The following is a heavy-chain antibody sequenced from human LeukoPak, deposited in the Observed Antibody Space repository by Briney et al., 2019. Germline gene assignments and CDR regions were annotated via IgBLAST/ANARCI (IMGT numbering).Heavy chain of an antibody. D-gene: IGHD3-22*01. V-gene: IGHV3-30*18. J-gene: IGHJ4*02. CDR3: AKDSSADDSSGYSYYFDY. CDR1: GFIFSISM. Sequence: PGGSLRLSCAASGFIFSISMMHWVRQAPGKGLEWVAVISFDATNKYYADSVKGRFTISRDNSKNTLYLQMNSLRAEDTAVYYCAKDSSADDSSGYSYYFDYWGQGTLVTVSS. CDR2: ISFDATNK.